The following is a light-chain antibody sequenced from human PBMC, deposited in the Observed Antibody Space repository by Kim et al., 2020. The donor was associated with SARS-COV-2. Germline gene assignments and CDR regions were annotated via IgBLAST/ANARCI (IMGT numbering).Light chain of an antibody. J-gene: IGLJ3*02. V-gene: IGLV2-14*04. Sequence: GQLLTISCTGTTSDVGAFNVVSWYQQYPGKAPKLLISNVNHRPSGISNRFSGSKSGNTASLTISGLQAEDEADYYCSSYTTSSTLVFGGGTKVTVL. CDR3: SSYTTSSTLV. CDR1: TSDVGAFNV. CDR2: NVN.